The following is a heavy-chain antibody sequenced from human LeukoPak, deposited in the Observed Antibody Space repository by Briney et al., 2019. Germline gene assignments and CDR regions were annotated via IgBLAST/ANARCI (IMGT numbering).Heavy chain of an antibody. V-gene: IGHV1-2*02. CDR3: ARTLYIAAAPGGFDY. Sequence: ASVKVSCKATGYTFTGYYIHWVRQAPEQGLEWMGWINPKNAGTNYAQKFQGRVTMTRDTSTGTAYMELSRLRSDDSAVYYCARTLYIAAAPGGFDYWGQGTLVAVSS. CDR1: GYTFTGYY. D-gene: IGHD6-13*01. CDR2: INPKNAGT. J-gene: IGHJ4*02.